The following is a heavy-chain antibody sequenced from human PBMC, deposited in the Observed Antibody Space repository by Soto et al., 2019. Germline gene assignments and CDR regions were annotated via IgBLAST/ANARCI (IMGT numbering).Heavy chain of an antibody. V-gene: IGHV3-23*01. CDR2: ISGSGGST. J-gene: IGHJ4*02. D-gene: IGHD3-9*01. CDR3: ANTDSPILTGYYSLDKAKYYFDS. Sequence: EVQLLESGGGLVQPGGSLRLSCAASGCTFSSYAMSWVRQAPGKGLEWVSAISGSGGSTYYADSVKGRFNIYRHNSMNTHDLQRPRLRADDTAVYYSANTDSPILTGYYSLDKAKYYFDSWGQGTPVTVSS. CDR1: GCTFSSYA.